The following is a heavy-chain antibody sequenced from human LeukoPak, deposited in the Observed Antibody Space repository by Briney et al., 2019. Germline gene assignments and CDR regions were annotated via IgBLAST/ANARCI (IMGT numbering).Heavy chain of an antibody. CDR2: IKQDGSEK. Sequence: GGSLRLSCAASGFTFSSYWMSWVRQAPGKGLEWVANIKQDGSEKYYVDSVKGRFTTSRDNAKNSLCLQMNSLRAEDTAAYHCARVGDAMDVWGQGTTVTVSS. CDR1: GFTFSSYW. D-gene: IGHD3-10*01. V-gene: IGHV3-7*03. CDR3: ARVGDAMDV. J-gene: IGHJ6*02.